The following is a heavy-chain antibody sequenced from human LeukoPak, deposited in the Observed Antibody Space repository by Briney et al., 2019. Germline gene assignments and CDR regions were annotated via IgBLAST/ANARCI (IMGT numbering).Heavy chain of an antibody. CDR1: GFTFSTYA. CDR3: AKPFTQTPYAIGWYSYDY. D-gene: IGHD6-19*01. V-gene: IGHV3-23*01. CDR2: VSSSGAAT. Sequence: GGSMRLSCAASGFTFSTYAMTWARQAPGKGLECVSGVSSSGAATYYADSVKGRFTISRDNSKSTLYLHMNSLRSDDKAVYYCAKPFTQTPYAIGWYSYDYWGHGTLVTISS. J-gene: IGHJ4*01.